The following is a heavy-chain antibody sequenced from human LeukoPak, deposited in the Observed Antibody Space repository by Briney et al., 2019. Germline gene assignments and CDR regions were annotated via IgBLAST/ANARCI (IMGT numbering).Heavy chain of an antibody. CDR3: ARVPPSSGAFDY. V-gene: IGHV3-11*01. CDR1: GFTFSDYY. Sequence: GGSLRLSCAASGFTFSDYYMSWIRQAPGKGLEWVSYISSSGSTIYYADPVKGRFTISRDNAKNSLYLQMNGLRAEDTAVYYCARVPPSSGAFDYWGQGTLVTVSS. CDR2: ISSSGSTI. J-gene: IGHJ4*02. D-gene: IGHD2-15*01.